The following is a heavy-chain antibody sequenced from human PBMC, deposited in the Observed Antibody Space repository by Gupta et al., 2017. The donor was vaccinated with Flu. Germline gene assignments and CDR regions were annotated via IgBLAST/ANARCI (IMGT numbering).Heavy chain of an antibody. J-gene: IGHJ4*02. D-gene: IGHD3-22*01. CDR3: TRAAYTYNYDSSGHPRPFDA. Sequence: QVQLVQSGAEVKKPASSVKVSCTAFGGTFSSYAISWGRQAPGQGPEWMGGIIPILATANDAQKFQGRVTMTADKSTSTAYMALSSLRSEDTAVYYCTRAAYTYNYDSSGHPRPFDAWGQGTLVTVSS. CDR1: GGTFSSYA. V-gene: IGHV1-69*06. CDR2: IIPILATA.